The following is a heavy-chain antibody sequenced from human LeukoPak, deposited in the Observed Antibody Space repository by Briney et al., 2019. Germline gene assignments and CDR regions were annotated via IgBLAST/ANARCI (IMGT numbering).Heavy chain of an antibody. V-gene: IGHV3-7*01. CDR1: TGSINNYY. Sequence: ETLSLTCTVSTGSINNYYWSWVRQAPGKGLEWVANIKQDGSEKYYVDSVKGRFTISRDNAKNSLYLQMNSLRAEDTAVYYCARDRQQLVSPNYYFDYWGQGTLVTVSS. D-gene: IGHD6-6*01. CDR3: ARDRQQLVSPNYYFDY. J-gene: IGHJ4*02. CDR2: IKQDGSEK.